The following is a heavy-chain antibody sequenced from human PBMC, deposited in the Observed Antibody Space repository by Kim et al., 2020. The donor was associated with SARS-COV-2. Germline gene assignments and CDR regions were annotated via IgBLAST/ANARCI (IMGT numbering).Heavy chain of an antibody. CDR1: GGSFSGYY. J-gene: IGHJ4*02. D-gene: IGHD2-2*01. CDR2: INPGGHT. Sequence: SETLSLTCAVDGGSFSGYYWSWIRQAPGKGLEWIGEINPGGHTNDNPSLKPRVSLSIDTSNNQFSLRLSSMTAADTAIYYCARGHSTSGYDYWGQGALVTVSS. V-gene: IGHV4-34*01. CDR3: ARGHSTSGYDY.